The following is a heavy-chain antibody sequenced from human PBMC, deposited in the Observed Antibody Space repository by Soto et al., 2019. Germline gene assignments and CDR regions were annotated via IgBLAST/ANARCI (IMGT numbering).Heavy chain of an antibody. Sequence: QVQLQQWGAGLLKPSETLSLTCAVYGGSFSGYYWSWIRQPPGKGLEWIGEINHSGSTNYNPSLKRRVTISVDTSKNQFSRKLSSVTAADTAVYYCARGRRKLGRFDYWGQGTLVTVSS. CDR2: INHSGST. CDR1: GGSFSGYY. V-gene: IGHV4-34*01. D-gene: IGHD6-13*01. J-gene: IGHJ4*02. CDR3: ARGRRKLGRFDY.